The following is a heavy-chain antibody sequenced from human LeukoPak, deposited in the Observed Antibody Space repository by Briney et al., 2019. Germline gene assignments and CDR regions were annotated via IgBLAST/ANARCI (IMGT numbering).Heavy chain of an antibody. CDR2: IYPGDSDT. D-gene: IGHD4-17*01. CDR1: GYSFTGYW. V-gene: IGHV5-51*01. Sequence: GESLKISCKGSGYSFTGYWIGWVRQMPGKGLEWMGIIYPGDSDTRYSPSFQGQVTISADKSISTAYLQWSSLKASDTAMYYCARIQSYGDYVEDWFDPWGQGTLVTVSS. CDR3: ARIQSYGDYVEDWFDP. J-gene: IGHJ5*02.